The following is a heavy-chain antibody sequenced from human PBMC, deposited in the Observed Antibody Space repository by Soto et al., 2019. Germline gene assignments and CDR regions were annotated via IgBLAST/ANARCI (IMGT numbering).Heavy chain of an antibody. CDR1: GYTLTELS. D-gene: IGHD3-22*01. J-gene: IGHJ5*02. CDR3: ATVNRYYYASSGYYYEVRWFDP. Sequence: QVQLVQSGAEVKKPGASVKVSCKVSGYTLTELSMHWVRQAPGKGLEWMGGFDPEDGETIYAQKFQGRVTMTEDTSTDTAYMEMSSLRAEDTAVYYCATVNRYYYASSGYYYEVRWFDPWGQGTLVTVSS. V-gene: IGHV1-24*01. CDR2: FDPEDGET.